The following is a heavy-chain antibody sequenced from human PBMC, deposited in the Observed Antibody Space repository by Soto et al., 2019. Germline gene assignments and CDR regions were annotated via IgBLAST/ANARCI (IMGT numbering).Heavy chain of an antibody. J-gene: IGHJ4*02. Sequence: GESLKISCKGSGYSFTSYWIGWVRQMPGKGLEWMGIIYPGDSDTRYSPSFQGQVTISADKSISTAYLQWSSLKASDTAMYYCARQVAVATGMNYFHYFDYWGQGTLVTVSS. CDR2: IYPGDSDT. CDR1: GYSFTSYW. V-gene: IGHV5-51*01. CDR3: ARQVAVATGMNYFHYFDY. D-gene: IGHD6-19*01.